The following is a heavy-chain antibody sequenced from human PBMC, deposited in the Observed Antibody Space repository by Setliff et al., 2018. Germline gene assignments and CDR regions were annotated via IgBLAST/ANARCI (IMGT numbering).Heavy chain of an antibody. CDR2: IYYRGSA. V-gene: IGHV4-59*08. CDR3: ARGGYYYDSSGYYQASYYYYYGMGV. D-gene: IGHD3-22*01. CDR1: GGSFSGYY. J-gene: IGHJ6*02. Sequence: SETLSLTCAVYGGSFSGYYWSWIRQPPGKGLEWIGYIYYRGSANYNPSLKSRVSISVDTSKNQFSLKLSSVTAADTAVYYCARGGYYYDSSGYYQASYYYYYGMGVWGQGTTVTVSS.